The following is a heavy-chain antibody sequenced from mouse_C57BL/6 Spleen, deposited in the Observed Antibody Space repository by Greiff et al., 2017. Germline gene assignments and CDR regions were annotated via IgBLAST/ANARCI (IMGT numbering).Heavy chain of an antibody. CDR1: GFTFSSYA. J-gene: IGHJ4*01. D-gene: IGHD2-3*01. CDR2: ISDGGSYT. V-gene: IGHV5-4*01. Sequence: DVQLQESGGGLVKPGGSLKLSCAASGFTFSSYAMSWVRQTPEKRLEWVATISDGGSYTYYPDNVKGRFTISRDNAKNNLYLQMSHLKSEDTAMYYCARASDGYYYAMDYWGQGTSVTVSS. CDR3: ARASDGYYYAMDY.